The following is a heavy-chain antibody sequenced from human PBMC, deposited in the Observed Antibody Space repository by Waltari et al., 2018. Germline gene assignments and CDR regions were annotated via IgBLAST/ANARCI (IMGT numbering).Heavy chain of an antibody. V-gene: IGHV4-34*01. CDR1: GGSFSGYY. D-gene: IGHD2-2*01. CDR2: INHSGST. J-gene: IGHJ5*02. Sequence: QVQLQQWGAGLLKPSETLSLTCAVYGGSFSGYYWSWIRQPPGKGLEWIVEINHSGSTNYNPSLKSRVTISVDTSKNQFSLKLSSVTAADTAVYYCARGPYCSSTSCYGARRWFDPWGQGTLVTVSS. CDR3: ARGPYCSSTSCYGARRWFDP.